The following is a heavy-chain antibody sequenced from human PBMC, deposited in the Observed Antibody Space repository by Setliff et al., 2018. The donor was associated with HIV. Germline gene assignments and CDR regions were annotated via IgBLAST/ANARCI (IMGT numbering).Heavy chain of an antibody. CDR2: MNPNSGNT. J-gene: IGHJ6*02. CDR1: NYTFTSYG. Sequence: ASVKVSCKASNYTFTSYGISWVRQATGQGLEWMGWMNPNSGNTGYAQKFQGRLTMTRNTSISTVNMELSSLRSEDTAVYFCARVGRLHYLTPFYYYGMDVWGQGTTVTVSS. CDR3: ARVGRLHYLTPFYYYGMDV. D-gene: IGHD4-4*01. V-gene: IGHV1-8*02.